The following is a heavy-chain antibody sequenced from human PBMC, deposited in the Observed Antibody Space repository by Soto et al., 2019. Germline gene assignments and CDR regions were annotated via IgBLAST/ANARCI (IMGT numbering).Heavy chain of an antibody. CDR1: GGSINSGNYY. CDR2: IYYRGST. Sequence: QVQLQESGPGLVKPSKTLSLTCTVSGGSINSGNYYWSWIRQPPGKGLEWIGFIYYRGSTYYNPTLQSRVAKSIDTSKNQFSLKLSSVTAADTAVYYCAREKIDRSGYYFDYWGQGTLATVSS. V-gene: IGHV4-30-4*01. J-gene: IGHJ4*02. D-gene: IGHD3-22*01. CDR3: AREKIDRSGYYFDY.